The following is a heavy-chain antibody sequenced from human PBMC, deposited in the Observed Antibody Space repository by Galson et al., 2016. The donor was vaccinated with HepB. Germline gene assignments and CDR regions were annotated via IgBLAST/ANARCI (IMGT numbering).Heavy chain of an antibody. CDR3: ATTRLLDN. J-gene: IGHJ4*02. CDR1: GFTFSAFA. Sequence: SLRLSCAASGFTFSAFALNWVRQTPGKGLEWVARIGVSDYDRRYADSVRGRFTISRDNAKSSLYLQMSGLRPNDTAFYYCATTRLLDNWGQGILVTVSS. CDR2: IGVSDYDR. V-gene: IGHV3-21*04.